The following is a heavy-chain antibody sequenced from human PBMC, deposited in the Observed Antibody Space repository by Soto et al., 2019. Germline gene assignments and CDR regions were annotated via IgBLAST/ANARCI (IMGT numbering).Heavy chain of an antibody. D-gene: IGHD6-19*01. Sequence: EVQLLESGGGLVQPGGSLRLSCAASGFTFSSYAMRWVRQAPVKGLEWVSAISGSGDSTYYADSVKGRFTISRDNSKNPLYLHMNSLRADDTAVYYCARPGSRSYYDYWGQGTLVTVSS. V-gene: IGHV3-23*01. J-gene: IGHJ4*02. CDR1: GFTFSSYA. CDR2: ISGSGDST. CDR3: ARPGSRSYYDY.